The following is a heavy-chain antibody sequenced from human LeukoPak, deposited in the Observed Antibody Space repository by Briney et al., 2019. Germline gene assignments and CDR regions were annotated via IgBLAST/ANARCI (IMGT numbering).Heavy chain of an antibody. CDR2: ITASGTAM. J-gene: IGHJ4*02. CDR3: AKGVYGSRSTSLADV. V-gene: IGHV3-48*02. D-gene: IGHD3-10*01. CDR1: GFTFSSYS. Sequence: GGSLRLSCAASGFTFSSYSMNWVRQAPGKGLEWVSHITASGTAMFYADSVKGRFTISRDNAKNSLYLQMNSLRDEDTAVYYCAKGVYGSRSTSLADVWGQGTLVTVSS.